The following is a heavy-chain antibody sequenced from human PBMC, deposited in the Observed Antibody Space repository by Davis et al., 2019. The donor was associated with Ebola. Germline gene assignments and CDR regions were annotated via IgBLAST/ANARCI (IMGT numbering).Heavy chain of an antibody. J-gene: IGHJ5*02. Sequence: SVKVSCKASGGTFISYAISWVRQAPGHGLAWMGGIIPIFGTANYAQKFQGRVTITADKSTSTAYMELRSLRADDTAVYYCARDRGRGGWFDPWGQGTLVTVSS. CDR2: IIPIFGTA. CDR3: ARDRGRGGWFDP. CDR1: GGTFISYA. D-gene: IGHD3-10*01. V-gene: IGHV1-69*06.